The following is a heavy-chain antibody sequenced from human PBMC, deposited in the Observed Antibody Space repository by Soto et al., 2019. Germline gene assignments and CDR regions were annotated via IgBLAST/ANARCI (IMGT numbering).Heavy chain of an antibody. J-gene: IGHJ4*02. Sequence: QVQLVESGGGLVKPGGSLRLSCAASGFTFSDYYMSWIRQAPGKGLEWVAVIWYDGSNKYYADSVKGRFTISRDNSKNTLYLQMNSLRAEDTAVYYCAKSWAAAADYYFDYWGQGTLVTVSS. D-gene: IGHD6-13*01. V-gene: IGHV3-33*06. CDR2: IWYDGSNK. CDR1: GFTFSDYY. CDR3: AKSWAAAADYYFDY.